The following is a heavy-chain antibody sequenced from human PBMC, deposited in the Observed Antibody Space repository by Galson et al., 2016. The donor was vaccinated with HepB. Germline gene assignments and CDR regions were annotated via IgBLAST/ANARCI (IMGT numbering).Heavy chain of an antibody. D-gene: IGHD3-9*01. CDR2: IKRTTDGGTP. Sequence: SLRLSCAASGLSFSNAWMSWVRQAPGKGLEWVGRIKRTTDGGTPDYSAPVKGRCTISRDDSKTMLYLQMNSLRTDDTAVYYCTTDPNTIFPMRAEHWGQGTLVTVSS. J-gene: IGHJ1*01. CDR1: GLSFSNAW. V-gene: IGHV3-15*01. CDR3: TTDPNTIFPMRAEH.